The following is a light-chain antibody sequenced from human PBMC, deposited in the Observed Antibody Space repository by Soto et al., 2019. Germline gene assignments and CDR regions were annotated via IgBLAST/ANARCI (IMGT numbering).Light chain of an antibody. J-gene: IGKJ2*01. CDR3: QQANSFPFT. Sequence: DIQMTQSPSSVSASVGDRVTITCRASQGVSIWLGWYQQKPGKAPNLLIYGTSSLQSGVPSRFSGGGSGTEFTLTISSLQPEDSATYNCQQANSFPFTFGQGTKLEI. CDR1: QGVSIW. CDR2: GTS. V-gene: IGKV1-12*01.